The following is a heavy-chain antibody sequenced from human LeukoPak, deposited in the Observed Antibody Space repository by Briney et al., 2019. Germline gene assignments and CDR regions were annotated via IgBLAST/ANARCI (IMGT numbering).Heavy chain of an antibody. CDR2: IYYSGNT. CDR1: GGSISSYY. J-gene: IGHJ3*02. D-gene: IGHD3-22*01. V-gene: IGHV4-39*07. Sequence: SETLSLTCTVSGGSISSYYWGWIRQPPGKGLEWIGSIYYSGNTYYKSSLKSRVTIAVDTSKNQFSLKLNSVTAAGTAVYYCARESYYDSSGYSHDAFDIWGQGTMVTVSS. CDR3: ARESYYDSSGYSHDAFDI.